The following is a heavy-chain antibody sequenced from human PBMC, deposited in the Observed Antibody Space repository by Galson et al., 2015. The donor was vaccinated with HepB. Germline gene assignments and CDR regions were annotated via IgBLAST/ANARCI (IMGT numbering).Heavy chain of an antibody. D-gene: IGHD6-13*01. V-gene: IGHV3-30*04. Sequence: MHWVRQAPGKGLEWVALISYDGNNKYYADSVKGRFTISRDNSKNTLYLQMNSLRKEDTAVYYCARTLAAVRRAYFDYWGQGTLVTVSS. J-gene: IGHJ4*02. CDR2: ISYDGNNK. CDR3: ARTLAAVRRAYFDY.